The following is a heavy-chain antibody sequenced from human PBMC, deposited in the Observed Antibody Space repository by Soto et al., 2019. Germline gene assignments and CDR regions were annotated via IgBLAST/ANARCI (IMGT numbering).Heavy chain of an antibody. J-gene: IGHJ6*03. Sequence: QVQLQQWGAGLLKPSETLSLTCAVYGGSFSGYYWSWIRQPPGKGLEWIGEINHSGSTNYNPSLKSRVTISVETSKNQFSLKLSSVTAADTAVYYCARGGCTNGVCYGIYYYYYYMDVWGKGTTVTVSS. V-gene: IGHV4-34*01. CDR1: GGSFSGYY. CDR2: INHSGST. D-gene: IGHD2-8*01. CDR3: ARGGCTNGVCYGIYYYYYYMDV.